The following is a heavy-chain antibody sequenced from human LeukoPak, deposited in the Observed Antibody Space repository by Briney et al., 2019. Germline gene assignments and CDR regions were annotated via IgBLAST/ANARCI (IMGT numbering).Heavy chain of an antibody. CDR2: IYYSGNT. D-gene: IGHD6-13*01. Sequence: GSLRLSCAASGFTFINAWMAWVRQAPGKGLEWIGSIYYSGNTYYNASLKSQVSISIDTSKNQFSLKLSSVTAADTAVYYCAVSWTPYYYYMDVWGKGTTVTVSS. CDR3: AVSWTPYYYYMDV. V-gene: IGHV4-38-2*01. CDR1: GFTFINAW. J-gene: IGHJ6*03.